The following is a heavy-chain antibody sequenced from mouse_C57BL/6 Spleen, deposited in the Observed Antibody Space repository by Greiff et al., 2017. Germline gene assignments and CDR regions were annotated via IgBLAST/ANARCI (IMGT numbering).Heavy chain of an antibody. V-gene: IGHV5-4*01. CDR3: ARGGWDWFAY. CDR2: ISDGGSYT. CDR1: GFTFSSYA. Sequence: EVQGVESGGGLVKPGGSLKLSCAASGFTFSSYAMSWVGQPPEKRLEWVATISDGGSYTYYPDNVKGRFTISRDNAKNNLYLQMGQLKSEDTAMYYCARGGWDWFAYWGQGTLVTVSA. J-gene: IGHJ3*01. D-gene: IGHD1-1*02.